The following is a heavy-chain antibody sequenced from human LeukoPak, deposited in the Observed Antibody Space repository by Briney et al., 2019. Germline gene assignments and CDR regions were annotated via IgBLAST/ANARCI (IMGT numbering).Heavy chain of an antibody. V-gene: IGHV3-30*06. Sequence: PGRSLRLSCAASGFTFSDYVIHWFRLAPGKGLEWVGVTSSDGSNKFYADSVKGRFTVSRDNSKNTLYLQMNSLRAEDTAVYYCARDNDPDYSSSPGWFDLWGQGTLVTVSS. J-gene: IGHJ5*02. CDR2: TSSDGSNK. CDR3: ARDNDPDYSSSPGWFDL. CDR1: GFTFSDYV. D-gene: IGHD3-22*01.